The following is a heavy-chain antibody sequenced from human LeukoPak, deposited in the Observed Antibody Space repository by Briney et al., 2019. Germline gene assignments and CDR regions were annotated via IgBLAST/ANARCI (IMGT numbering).Heavy chain of an antibody. J-gene: IGHJ4*02. Sequence: PGGSLTLSCGASGFTFTDYCMTWVRQVPGKGLEWVANIHKAGTESYYVDSVKGRFAISRDNAKNSLFLQLSSLRVDDTAVYYCARVGTWELQRVFNYWGQGTLVTVSS. CDR1: GFTFTDYC. V-gene: IGHV3-7*01. CDR2: IHKAGTES. D-gene: IGHD1-26*01. CDR3: ARVGTWELQRVFNY.